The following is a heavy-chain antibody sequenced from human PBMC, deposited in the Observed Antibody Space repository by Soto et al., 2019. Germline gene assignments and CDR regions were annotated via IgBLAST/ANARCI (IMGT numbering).Heavy chain of an antibody. Sequence: EVLLVESGGGWVQPGGSPRLSCAASGFTFSDHYMDWVRQAPGKGLERVGRSRNQANTYTTDYAASVEGRFTISRDDSRKSLYLQMNGLKTEDTAVYYWARVYGWNSFDFWGRGTLVTVSS. CDR1: GFTFSDHY. J-gene: IGHJ4*02. V-gene: IGHV3-72*01. CDR2: SRNQANTYTT. D-gene: IGHD4-17*01. CDR3: ARVYGWNSFDF.